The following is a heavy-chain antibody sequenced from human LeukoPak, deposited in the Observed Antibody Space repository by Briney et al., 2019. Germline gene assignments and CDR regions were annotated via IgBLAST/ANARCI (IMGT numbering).Heavy chain of an antibody. V-gene: IGHV3-23*01. CDR2: ITDNGDDR. CDR3: ARSPRAYDHYFDC. Sequence: GGSLRLSCAVSGFTFSRHAMGWVRQAPGKGLEWVAGITDNGDDRNYGDSVKGRFAISRDNSKNTLYLLVNSLRAEDTAVYYCARSPRAYDHYFDCWGQGTLVTVSS. CDR1: GFTFSRHA. D-gene: IGHD3-22*01. J-gene: IGHJ4*02.